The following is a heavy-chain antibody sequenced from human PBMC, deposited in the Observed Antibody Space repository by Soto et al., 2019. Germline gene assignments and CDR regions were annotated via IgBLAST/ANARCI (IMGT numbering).Heavy chain of an antibody. J-gene: IGHJ6*02. CDR3: ARGVRFLSWYYYYGMDV. CDR2: INHSGST. D-gene: IGHD3-3*01. V-gene: IGHV4-34*01. CDR1: GGSFSGYY. Sequence: SETLSLTCAVYGGSFSGYYWSWIRQPPGKGLEWIGEINHSGSTNYNPSLKSRVTISVDTSKNQFSLKLSSVTAADTAVYYCARGVRFLSWYYYYGMDVWGQGTTVTVS.